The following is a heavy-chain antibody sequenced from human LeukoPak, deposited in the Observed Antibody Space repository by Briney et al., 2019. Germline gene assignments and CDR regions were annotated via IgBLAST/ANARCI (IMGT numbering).Heavy chain of an antibody. J-gene: IGHJ4*02. CDR2: ISWNSGSI. Sequence: TGGSLRLSCAAPGFTFDDYAMHWVRQAPGKGLEWVSGISWNSGSIGYADSVKGRFTISRDNAKNSLYLQMNSLRAEDTALYYCAKDSSSSWPYYFDYWGQGTLVTVSS. CDR1: GFTFDDYA. D-gene: IGHD6-13*01. V-gene: IGHV3-9*01. CDR3: AKDSSSSWPYYFDY.